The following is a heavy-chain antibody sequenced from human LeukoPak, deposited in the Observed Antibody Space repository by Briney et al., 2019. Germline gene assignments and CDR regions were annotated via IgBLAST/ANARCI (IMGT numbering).Heavy chain of an antibody. J-gene: IGHJ6*03. CDR2: IYYSGST. V-gene: IGHV4-30-4*08. CDR1: GGSISSGDYY. Sequence: SETLSLTCTVSGGSISSGDYYWSWIRQPPGKGLEWSGYIYYSGSTYYNPSLKSRVTICVDTSKNQFSLKLSSVTAADTAVYYCARMGYNDFWRYYYYYMDVWGKGTTVTVSS. D-gene: IGHD3-3*01. CDR3: ARMGYNDFWRYYYYYMDV.